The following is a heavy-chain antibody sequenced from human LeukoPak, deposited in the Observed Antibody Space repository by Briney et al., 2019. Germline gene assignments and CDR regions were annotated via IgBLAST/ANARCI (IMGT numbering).Heavy chain of an antibody. CDR1: GGSISSYY. CDR3: VANWGSSDY. J-gene: IGHJ4*02. Sequence: SETLSLTCTVSGGSISSYYWSWIRQPPGKGLEWIGYIYYSGSTNYNPSLKSRVTISVDTSKNQFSLKLSSVTAPDTAVYYCVANWGSSDYWGQGTLVTVSS. V-gene: IGHV4-59*08. D-gene: IGHD7-27*01. CDR2: IYYSGST.